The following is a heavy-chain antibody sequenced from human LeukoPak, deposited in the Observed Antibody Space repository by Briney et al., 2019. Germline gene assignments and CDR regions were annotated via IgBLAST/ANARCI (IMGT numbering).Heavy chain of an antibody. CDR3: ARGYDSWDS. Sequence: GGSLRLSCAASGFTFSSDEMNWVRQAPGKGLQWISYINTDDGSIYYADSVKGRFTISRDNAKNSLYLQMNSLRAEDTAVYYCARGYDSWDSWGQGTLVTVSS. D-gene: IGHD3-16*01. CDR2: INTDDGSI. V-gene: IGHV3-48*03. J-gene: IGHJ4*02. CDR1: GFTFSSDE.